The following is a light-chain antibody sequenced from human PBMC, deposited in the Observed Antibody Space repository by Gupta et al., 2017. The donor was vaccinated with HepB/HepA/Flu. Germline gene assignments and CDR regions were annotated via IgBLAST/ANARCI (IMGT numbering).Light chain of an antibody. CDR1: ALPKQY. J-gene: IGLJ2*01. Sequence: SYELTQPPSVSVSPGQTARITCSGDALPKQYAYWYQQKPGQAPVLVIYKDSERPSGIPERFSGSSSGTTAKFNISGVQAEDEADYYCQSADSSGTYVVFGGGTKLTVL. CDR2: KDS. V-gene: IGLV3-25*03. CDR3: QSADSSGTYVV.